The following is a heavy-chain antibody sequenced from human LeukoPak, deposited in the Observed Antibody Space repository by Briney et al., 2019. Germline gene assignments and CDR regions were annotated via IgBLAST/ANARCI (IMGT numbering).Heavy chain of an antibody. CDR1: GYTFTGYY. J-gene: IGHJ4*02. Sequence: ASVKVSCKASGYTFTGYYMHWVRHAPGQGFERMGWINPNSGDTNYAQKFQGRVTMTRDTSISTAHMELSRLQSDHRGLYYWARAKPLYWSSTTCRFDYWGQGTLVTVSS. CDR2: INPNSGDT. V-gene: IGHV1-2*02. D-gene: IGHD2-2*01. CDR3: ARAKPLYWSSTTCRFDY.